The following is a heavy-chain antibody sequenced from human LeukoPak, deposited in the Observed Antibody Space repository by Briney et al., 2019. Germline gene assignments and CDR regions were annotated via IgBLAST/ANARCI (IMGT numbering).Heavy chain of an antibody. CDR3: AKDVSCTNGVCYKGWYFDL. D-gene: IGHD2-8*01. Sequence: PGGSLRLSCAASGFTFSSYAMSWVRQAPGKGLEWVSAISGSGGSTYYADSVKGRFTISRDNSKNTLYLQMNSLRAEDTAVYYCAKDVSCTNGVCYKGWYFDLWGRGTLVTVSS. V-gene: IGHV3-23*01. J-gene: IGHJ2*01. CDR2: ISGSGGST. CDR1: GFTFSSYA.